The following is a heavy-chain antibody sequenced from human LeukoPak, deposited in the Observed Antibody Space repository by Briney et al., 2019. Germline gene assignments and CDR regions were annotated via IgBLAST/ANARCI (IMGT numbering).Heavy chain of an antibody. D-gene: IGHD6-13*01. CDR1: GGSISSSSYY. CDR3: ASMDSSRFDAFDI. J-gene: IGHJ3*02. Sequence: SETLSLTCTVSGGSISSSSYYWGWIRQPPGKGLEWIGSIYYSGSTYYNPSLKSRVTISVDTSKNQFSLKLSSVTAADTAVYYCASMDSSRFDAFDIWGQGTMVTVSS. V-gene: IGHV4-39*01. CDR2: IYYSGST.